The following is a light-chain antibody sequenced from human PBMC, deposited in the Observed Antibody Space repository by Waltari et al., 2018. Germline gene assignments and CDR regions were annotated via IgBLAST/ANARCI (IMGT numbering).Light chain of an antibody. CDR1: SPHIGVGYD. J-gene: IGLJ2*01. V-gene: IGLV1-40*01. Sequence: HSVLPQPPSVSGAPGQRVTSSCTGSSPHIGVGYDVHRYQQLPGTAPKLPIYGNSNRPSGVPDRFSGSKSGTSASLAITGLQAEDEADYYCQSYDSSLSGGVFGGGTKLTVL. CDR2: GNS. CDR3: QSYDSSLSGGV.